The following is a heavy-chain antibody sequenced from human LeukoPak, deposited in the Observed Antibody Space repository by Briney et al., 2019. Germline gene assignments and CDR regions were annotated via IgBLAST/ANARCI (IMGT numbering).Heavy chain of an antibody. J-gene: IGHJ4*02. Sequence: GGSLRLSCAASGFTFSTYFMNWVRQAPGKGLEWVSSISSGSSNIYYADSVKGRFTISRDNARNSLHLQMNSPRAEDMALYYCAKSDSSSWTSFDYWGQGTLVTVSS. CDR2: ISSGSSNI. CDR1: GFTFSTYF. D-gene: IGHD6-13*01. CDR3: AKSDSSSWTSFDY. V-gene: IGHV3-21*01.